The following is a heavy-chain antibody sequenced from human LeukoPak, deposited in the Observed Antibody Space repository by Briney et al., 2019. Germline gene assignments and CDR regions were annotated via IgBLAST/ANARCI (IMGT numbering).Heavy chain of an antibody. Sequence: PGGSPRLSCATSGFSFSTYSMTWVRQTSEKGLEWVSAISSSGGSTYYVDSVKGRFTISGDNSKNTLYLQMNSLRAEDTAVYFCAKNPNRSGWYQDYWGQGALVTVSS. D-gene: IGHD6-19*01. V-gene: IGHV3-23*01. CDR2: ISSSGGST. J-gene: IGHJ4*02. CDR1: GFSFSTYS. CDR3: AKNPNRSGWYQDY.